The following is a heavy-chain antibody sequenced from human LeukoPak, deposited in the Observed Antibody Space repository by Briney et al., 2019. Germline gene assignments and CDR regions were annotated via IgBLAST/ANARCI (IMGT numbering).Heavy chain of an antibody. Sequence: GGSLRLSCAGSGFIFSDAWMNWLRQAPGKGLEWVSSISSSSSNIYYADSVKGRFTISRDNAKNSLHLQMSSLRAEDTAVYYCARLLYNFGAYMDVWGKGTTVTVSS. CDR3: ARLLYNFGAYMDV. J-gene: IGHJ6*03. D-gene: IGHD3-3*01. V-gene: IGHV3-21*01. CDR2: ISSSSSNI. CDR1: GFIFSDAW.